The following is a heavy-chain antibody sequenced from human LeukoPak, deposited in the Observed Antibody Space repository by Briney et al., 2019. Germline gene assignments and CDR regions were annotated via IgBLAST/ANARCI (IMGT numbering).Heavy chain of an antibody. CDR2: IRSKANSYAT. Sequence: GGSLRLSCAASGFTFSGSAMHWVRQASGKGLEWVGRIRSKANSYATAYAASVKGRFTISRDDSKNTAYPQMNSLKTEDTAVYYCTRVWDYYDSSGYYLHWGQGTLVTVSS. D-gene: IGHD3-22*01. J-gene: IGHJ4*02. CDR3: TRVWDYYDSSGYYLH. CDR1: GFTFSGSA. V-gene: IGHV3-73*01.